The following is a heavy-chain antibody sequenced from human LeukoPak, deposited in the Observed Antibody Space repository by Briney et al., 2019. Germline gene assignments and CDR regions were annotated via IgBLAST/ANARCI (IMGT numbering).Heavy chain of an antibody. D-gene: IGHD1-26*01. J-gene: IGHJ6*02. V-gene: IGHV3-23*01. CDR2: ISGSGGST. CDR3: AKDKGWGYSAYDCYGMGV. CDR1: GFTFSSYA. Sequence: GGSLRLSCAASGFTFSSYAMSWVRQAPGKGLEWVSAISGSGGSTYYADSVKGRFTISRDNAKNTLYLQMNSLRAEDTGVYYGAKDKGWGYSAYDCYGMGVWGQGTTVTVSS.